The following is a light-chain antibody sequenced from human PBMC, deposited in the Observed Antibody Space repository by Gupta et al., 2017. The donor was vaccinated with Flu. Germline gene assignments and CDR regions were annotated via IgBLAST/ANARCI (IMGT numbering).Light chain of an antibody. CDR3: QQTYSSFSLT. CDR1: QTISTF. CDR2: AAF. J-gene: IGKJ4*01. Sequence: DIQLTQSPSSLSASVGDRVTITCRSSQTISTFLNWYQQKPGKAPKLLIYAAFSLHSGAPSRFSGSRSGTDFTLTISSLQPEDFATYYCQQTYSSFSLTFGGGTKVEIK. V-gene: IGKV1-39*01.